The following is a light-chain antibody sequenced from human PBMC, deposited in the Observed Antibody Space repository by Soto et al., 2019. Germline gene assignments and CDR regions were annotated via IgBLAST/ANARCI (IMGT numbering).Light chain of an antibody. Sequence: DIRLTQSPSFLSASLGDRVTITCRASQDIRNFLAWYQQHPGTAPKLLIYSASSPHSGVSSRFSAAGSGTEFTLTITSLQPEDSATYLCQYLNTFSPITFGGGTNVEI. CDR1: QDIRNF. J-gene: IGKJ4*01. CDR3: QYLNTFSPIT. CDR2: SAS. V-gene: IGKV1-9*01.